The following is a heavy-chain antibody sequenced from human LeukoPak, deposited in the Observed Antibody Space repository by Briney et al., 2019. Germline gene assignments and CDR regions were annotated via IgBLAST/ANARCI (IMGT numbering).Heavy chain of an antibody. J-gene: IGHJ5*02. CDR2: ISAYNGNT. CDR3: ARASYGGYAGGDWFDP. Sequence: ASVKVSCKASGYTFTSYGISWVRQAPGQGLEWMGWISAYNGNTNYAQKLQGRATMTTDTSTSTGYMELRSLRSDDTAVYYCARASYGGYAGGDWFDPWGQGTLVTVSS. D-gene: IGHD5-12*01. V-gene: IGHV1-18*01. CDR1: GYTFTSYG.